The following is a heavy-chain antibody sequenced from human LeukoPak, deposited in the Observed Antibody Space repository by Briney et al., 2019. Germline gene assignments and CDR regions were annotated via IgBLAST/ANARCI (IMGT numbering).Heavy chain of an antibody. CDR1: GFTFSSYG. J-gene: IGHJ4*02. CDR3: ARGYVLGAAKNYFDY. V-gene: IGHV3-30*03. CDR2: ISYDGTNK. D-gene: IGHD2-21*02. Sequence: GGSLRLSCAASGFTFSSYGMHWVRQAPGKGLEWVAVISYDGTNKYYADSVKGRFTISRDNSKNTLSLQMNSLRTEDTALYYCARGYVLGAAKNYFDYWGQGALVTVSS.